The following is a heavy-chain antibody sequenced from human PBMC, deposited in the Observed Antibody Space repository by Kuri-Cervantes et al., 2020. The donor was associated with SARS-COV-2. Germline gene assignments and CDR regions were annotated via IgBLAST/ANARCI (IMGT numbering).Heavy chain of an antibody. J-gene: IGHJ5*02. CDR1: GFTFSRYG. CDR2: ISYDGSNK. D-gene: IGHD6-19*01. V-gene: IGHV3-30*18. CDR3: AKSSGTADGGFDP. Sequence: GGSLRLSCAASGFTFSRYGMHWVRQAPGKGLEWMAVISYDGSNKYYADSVKGRFTISRDNSKDTLYLQMNSLRAEDTAVYYCAKSSGTADGGFDPWGQGTLVTVSS.